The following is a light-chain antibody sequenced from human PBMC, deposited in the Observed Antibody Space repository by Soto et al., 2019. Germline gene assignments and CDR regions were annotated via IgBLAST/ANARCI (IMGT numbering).Light chain of an antibody. CDR1: SSDIGGHDD. Sequence: ALTQPASVSGSPGQSITISCTGTSSDIGGHDDVSWYQQHPGKVPKLLIYGVTDRPSGVSNRFSGSKSGNVASLTISGLQAEDEADYYCCSYTSDLTPYVFGTGTKVTVL. J-gene: IGLJ1*01. CDR2: GVT. CDR3: CSYTSDLTPYV. V-gene: IGLV2-14*03.